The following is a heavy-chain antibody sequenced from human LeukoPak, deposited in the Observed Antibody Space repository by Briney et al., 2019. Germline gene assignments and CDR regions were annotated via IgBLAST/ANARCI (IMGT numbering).Heavy chain of an antibody. CDR2: IYYSGST. Sequence: KSSETLSLTCTVSGGSISSGDYYWSWIRQPPGKGLQWIGYIYYSGSTYYNPSLKSRVTISVDTSKNQFSLKLSSVTAADTAVYYCARGGSMVRGIHYYSMDVWGKGTTVTVSS. D-gene: IGHD3-10*01. J-gene: IGHJ6*04. CDR3: ARGGSMVRGIHYYSMDV. V-gene: IGHV4-30-4*01. CDR1: GGSISSGDYY.